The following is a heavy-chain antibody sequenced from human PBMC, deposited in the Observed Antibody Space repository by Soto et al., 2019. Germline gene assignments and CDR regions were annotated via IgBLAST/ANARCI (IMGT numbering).Heavy chain of an antibody. CDR2: TYHSGNT. CDR1: RGSMSSSDW. Sequence: SDTLSLTCAVSRGSMSSSDWWCWVRQAPGKGLEWIGETYHSGNTNYNPSLKSRVTLSVDNSKNQFSLTLTSVTAADTGVYYCATWGSTAFDIWGQGTMVTVSS. D-gene: IGHD3-16*01. CDR3: ATWGSTAFDI. V-gene: IGHV4-4*02. J-gene: IGHJ3*02.